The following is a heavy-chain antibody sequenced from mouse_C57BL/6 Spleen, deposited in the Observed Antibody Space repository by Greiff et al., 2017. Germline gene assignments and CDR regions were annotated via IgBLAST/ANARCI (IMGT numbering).Heavy chain of an antibody. CDR1: GYSITSGYY. CDR2: ISYDGSN. V-gene: IGHV3-6*01. CDR3: ARDSSGYPAWFAY. Sequence: EVQRVESGPGLVKPSQSLSLTCSVTGYSITSGYYWNWIRQFPGNKLEWMGYISYDGSNNYNPSLKNRISITRDTSKNQFFLKLNSVTTEDTATYYCARDSSGYPAWFAYWGQGTLVTVSA. D-gene: IGHD3-2*02. J-gene: IGHJ3*01.